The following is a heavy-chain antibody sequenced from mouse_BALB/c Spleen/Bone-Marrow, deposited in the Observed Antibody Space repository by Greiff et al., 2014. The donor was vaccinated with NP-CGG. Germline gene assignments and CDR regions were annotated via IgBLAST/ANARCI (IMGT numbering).Heavy chain of an antibody. CDR3: ARWANWDGFAY. CDR2: INPSSGYT. CDR1: GYTFTSYT. J-gene: IGHJ3*01. V-gene: IGHV1-4*01. Sequence: QVHVKQSGAELARPGASVKMSCKASGYTFTSYTMHWVKQRPGQGLEWIGYINPSSGYTNYNQKFKDKATLTADKSSSTAYMQLSSLTSEDSAVYYCARWANWDGFAYWGQGILVTVSA. D-gene: IGHD4-1*02.